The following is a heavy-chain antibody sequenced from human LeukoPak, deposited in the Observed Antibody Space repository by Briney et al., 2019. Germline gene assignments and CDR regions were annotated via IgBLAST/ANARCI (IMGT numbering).Heavy chain of an antibody. CDR1: GFTLSSYA. CDR3: AKAPTKEEEWLLLNYFDY. Sequence: GGSLRLSCVGSGFTLSSYAMSWVRQAPGKGLEWVSAISGSGTRTYYADSVKGRFTISRDNSKNTLYLQMNSLRAEDTALYYCAKAPTKEEEWLLLNYFDYWGQGTLVTVSS. D-gene: IGHD3-22*01. CDR2: ISGSGTRT. J-gene: IGHJ4*02. V-gene: IGHV3-23*01.